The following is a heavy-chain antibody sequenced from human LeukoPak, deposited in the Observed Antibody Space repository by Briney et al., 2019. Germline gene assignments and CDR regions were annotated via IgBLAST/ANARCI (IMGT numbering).Heavy chain of an antibody. Sequence: GGSLRLSCAASGFTFSSYSMNWVRQAPGKGLEWVSSISSSSSYIYYADSVKGRFTISRDNAKNSLYLQMNSLRAEDTAVYYCAGGYCSSTSCYYAMDVWGKGTTVTVSS. CDR2: ISSSSSYI. D-gene: IGHD2-2*01. J-gene: IGHJ6*04. CDR3: AGGYCSSTSCYYAMDV. V-gene: IGHV3-21*01. CDR1: GFTFSSYS.